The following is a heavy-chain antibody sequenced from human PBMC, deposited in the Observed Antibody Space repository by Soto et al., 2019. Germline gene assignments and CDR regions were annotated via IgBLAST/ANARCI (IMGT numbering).Heavy chain of an antibody. V-gene: IGHV4-59*08. CDR1: GGSISSYY. J-gene: IGHJ5*02. Sequence: SETLSLTCTVSGGSISSYYWSWIRQPPGKGLEWIGYIYYSGSTNYNPSLKSRVTISVDTSKNQFSLKLSSVTAADTAVYYCARHVSYRRSSLAHWGQGTLVNVSS. CDR3: ARHVSYRRSSLAH. CDR2: IYYSGST. D-gene: IGHD6-6*01.